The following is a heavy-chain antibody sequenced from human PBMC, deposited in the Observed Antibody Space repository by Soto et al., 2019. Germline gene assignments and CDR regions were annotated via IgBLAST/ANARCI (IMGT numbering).Heavy chain of an antibody. Sequence: PGGSLRLSCAASGFTFSNAWMNWVRQAPGKGLEWVGRIKSKTDGGTTDYAAPVKGRFTISRDDSKNTLYLQMNSLKTEDTAVYYCTTAWIGDYYYDSSGYYSIDYWGQGTLVTVSS. CDR1: GFTFSNAW. D-gene: IGHD3-22*01. J-gene: IGHJ4*02. CDR2: IKSKTDGGTT. V-gene: IGHV3-15*07. CDR3: TTAWIGDYYYDSSGYYSIDY.